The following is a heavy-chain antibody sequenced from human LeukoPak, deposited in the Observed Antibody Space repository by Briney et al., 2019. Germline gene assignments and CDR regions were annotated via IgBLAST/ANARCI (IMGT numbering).Heavy chain of an antibody. CDR2: IWYGGSNK. CDR3: AKGSDRYSSGSAVDY. Sequence: AGRSLRLSCAASGFTFSSYGMHWVRQAPGKGLEWVAVIWYGGSNKYYADSVKGRFTISRDNSKNTLYLQMNSLRAEDTAIYYCAKGSDRYSSGSAVDYWGQGSLVTVSS. D-gene: IGHD6-19*01. CDR1: GFTFSSYG. J-gene: IGHJ4*02. V-gene: IGHV3-33*06.